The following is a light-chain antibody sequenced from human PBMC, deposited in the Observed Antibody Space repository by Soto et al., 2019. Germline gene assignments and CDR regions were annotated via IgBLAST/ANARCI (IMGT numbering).Light chain of an antibody. CDR2: GAS. Sequence: EIVLTQSPGTLSLSPGERATLSCRASQSVISSYLAWYQQKSGQAPRLLIFGASSRATGIPDRFSGSGSGTDVTLTISRLEPEDFGVYYCQQYGSSPPLTFGGGTKVEIK. CDR3: QQYGSSPPLT. V-gene: IGKV3-20*01. CDR1: QSVISSY. J-gene: IGKJ4*01.